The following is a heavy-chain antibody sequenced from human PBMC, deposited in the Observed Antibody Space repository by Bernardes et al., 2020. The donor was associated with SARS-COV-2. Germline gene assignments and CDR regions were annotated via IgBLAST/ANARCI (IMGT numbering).Heavy chain of an antibody. Sequence: GGSLRLSCAVSGFTFSNYCMSWVRQVPGKRLEWVANIKQDGSEKYYVDFVKGRFTISRDNAKNSLYLQMNSLRADDTAVYYCARDSALDFDYWGQGTLVTVSS. CDR1: GFTFSNYC. V-gene: IGHV3-7*04. J-gene: IGHJ4*02. D-gene: IGHD3-10*01. CDR3: ARDSALDFDY. CDR2: IKQDGSEK.